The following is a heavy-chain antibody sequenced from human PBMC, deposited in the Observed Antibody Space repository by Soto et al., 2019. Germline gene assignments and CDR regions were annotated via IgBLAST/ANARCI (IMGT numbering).Heavy chain of an antibody. CDR3: ARVGPRNYYDSSGYYYYFDY. Sequence: PSETLSLTCTVSGGSISSSSYYWGWIRQPPGKGLEWIGSIYYSGSTHYNPSLKSRVTISVDTSKNQFSLKLSSVTAADTAVYYCARVGPRNYYDSSGYYYYFDYWGQGTLVTVSS. CDR2: IYYSGST. V-gene: IGHV4-39*07. J-gene: IGHJ4*02. D-gene: IGHD3-22*01. CDR1: GGSISSSSYY.